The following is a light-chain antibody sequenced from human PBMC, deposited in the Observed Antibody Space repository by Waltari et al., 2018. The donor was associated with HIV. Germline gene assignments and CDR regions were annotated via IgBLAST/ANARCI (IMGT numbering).Light chain of an antibody. V-gene: IGLV2-23*02. CDR1: SSAVDGYNF. Sequence: QSALTQPASVSGSPGQSITISCTGTSSAVDGYNFVSWYQQHPGKAPKLIIFDVFTRPSGGSVRFSGSKSGNTSSLTISGLQSEDEADYYCCSYAGSRTWVFGGGTKVTVL. CDR2: DVF. J-gene: IGLJ3*02. CDR3: CSYAGSRTWV.